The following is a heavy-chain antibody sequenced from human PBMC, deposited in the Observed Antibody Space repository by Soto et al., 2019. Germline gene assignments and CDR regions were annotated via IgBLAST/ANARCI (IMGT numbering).Heavy chain of an antibody. CDR1: GGTFSSYA. CDR2: IIPIFGTA. D-gene: IGHD4-17*01. V-gene: IGHV1-69*13. J-gene: IGHJ6*02. Sequence: GASVKVSCKASGGTFSSYAISWVRQAPGQGLEWMGGIIPIFGTANYAQKFQGRVTITADESTSTAYMELSSLRSEDTAVYYCASGFHGDYEPYYYYGMDVWGQGTKVTVSS. CDR3: ASGFHGDYEPYYYYGMDV.